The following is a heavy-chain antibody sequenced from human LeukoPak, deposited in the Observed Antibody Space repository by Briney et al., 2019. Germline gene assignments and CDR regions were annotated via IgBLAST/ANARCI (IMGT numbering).Heavy chain of an antibody. D-gene: IGHD3-22*01. CDR2: IGTAGDT. CDR1: GFTFSSYD. CDR3: ARVGDSSGSYDY. V-gene: IGHV3-13*01. Sequence: GGSLRLSCAASGFTFSSYDMHWVRQATGKGLEWVSAIGTAGDTYYPGSVKGRFTISRENAKNSLYLQMNGLRAGDTAVYYCARVGDSSGSYDYWGHGTLVTVSS. J-gene: IGHJ4*01.